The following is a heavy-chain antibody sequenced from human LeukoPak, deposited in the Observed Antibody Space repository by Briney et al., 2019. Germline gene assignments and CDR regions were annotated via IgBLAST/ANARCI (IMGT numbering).Heavy chain of an antibody. Sequence: SETLSLTSTVSGGSISSYYWSWIRQPAGKGLEWIGRIYTSGSTNYNPSLKSRVTMSVDTSKNQFSLRLSSVTAADTAVYYCAREVAAWELPDYWGQGTLVTVSS. CDR2: IYTSGST. V-gene: IGHV4-4*07. CDR1: GGSISSYY. CDR3: AREVAAWELPDY. D-gene: IGHD1-26*01. J-gene: IGHJ4*02.